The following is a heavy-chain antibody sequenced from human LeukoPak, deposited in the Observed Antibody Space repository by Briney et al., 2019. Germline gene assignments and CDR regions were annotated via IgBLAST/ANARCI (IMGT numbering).Heavy chain of an antibody. D-gene: IGHD3-9*01. V-gene: IGHV4-59*08. J-gene: IGHJ6*02. CDR2: IYYSGST. CDR1: GGSISSYY. Sequence: SETLSLTCTVSGGSISSYYWSWIRQPPGKGLERIGYIYYSGSTNYNPSLKSRVTISVDTSKNQFSLKLSSVTAADTAVYYCERHVLTVGGYGMDVWGQGTTVTVSS. CDR3: ERHVLTVGGYGMDV.